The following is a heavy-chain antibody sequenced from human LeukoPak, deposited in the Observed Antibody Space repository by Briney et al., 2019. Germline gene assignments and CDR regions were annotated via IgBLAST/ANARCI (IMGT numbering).Heavy chain of an antibody. CDR2: IKQDGSDK. CDR1: GFTFSSYW. D-gene: IGHD6-19*01. J-gene: IGHJ4*02. CDR3: ARDGDSSGWYEVDY. Sequence: PGGSLRLSCAASGFTFSSYWMSWVRQAPGKGLEWVANIKQDGSDKYYVDSVKGRFTISRDNAKNSLYLQINSLRAEDTAVYYCARDGDSSGWYEVDYWGQGTLVTVSS. V-gene: IGHV3-7*03.